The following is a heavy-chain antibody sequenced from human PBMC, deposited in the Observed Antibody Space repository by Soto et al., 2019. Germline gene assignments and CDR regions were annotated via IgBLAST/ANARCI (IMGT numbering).Heavy chain of an antibody. Sequence: QVQLQESGPGLVKPSQTLSLTCAISGDSVSSNSAAWNWIRVSPSRGLEWLERTYYRYRWYNDYAVSVRSRITVNPDTSKNQLSLQLTSVTPADTAVYYCAGTTSHQWYYMDVWGKGTTVTVSS. V-gene: IGHV6-1*01. D-gene: IGHD1-7*01. J-gene: IGHJ6*03. CDR2: TYYRYRWYN. CDR1: GDSVSSNSAA. CDR3: AGTTSHQWYYMDV.